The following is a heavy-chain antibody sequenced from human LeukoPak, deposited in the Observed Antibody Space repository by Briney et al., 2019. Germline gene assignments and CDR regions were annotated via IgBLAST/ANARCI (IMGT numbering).Heavy chain of an antibody. Sequence: GGSLRLSCAASGFTFSSYSMNWVRQAPGKGLEWVSSISSSSSYIYYAHSVKVLFTISRDNAKNSLYLQMNSLRAKDTAVYYCARGRGYGSGSYYETWGQGTLVTVSS. CDR2: ISSSSSYI. CDR1: GFTFSSYS. D-gene: IGHD3-10*01. CDR3: ARGRGYGSGSYYET. V-gene: IGHV3-21*01. J-gene: IGHJ4*02.